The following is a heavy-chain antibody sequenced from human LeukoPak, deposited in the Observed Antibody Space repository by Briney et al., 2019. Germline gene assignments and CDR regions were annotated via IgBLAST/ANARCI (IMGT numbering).Heavy chain of an antibody. Sequence: GGSLRLSCAASGFTLSDYWMSWVRQAPGKGLEWVSYISSSGSTIYYADSVKGRFTISRDNAKNSLYLQMNSLRAEDTAVYYCAELGITMIGGVWGRGTTVTISS. CDR2: ISSSGSTI. V-gene: IGHV3-11*04. J-gene: IGHJ6*04. D-gene: IGHD3-10*02. CDR3: AELGITMIGGV. CDR1: GFTLSDYW.